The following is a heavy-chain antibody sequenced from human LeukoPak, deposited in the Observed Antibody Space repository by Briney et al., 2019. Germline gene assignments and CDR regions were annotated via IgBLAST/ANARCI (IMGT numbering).Heavy chain of an antibody. V-gene: IGHV3-23*01. D-gene: IGHD2-8*01. CDR3: AKDRSCTNNICHGDFDY. Sequence: GGSLRLSFAAAALNLGVYAMSWGRQTPRKELWWVSGISGIVGTTYYAPSVKGRFTISRDNSKNTLHLHMHMLRAETTPVYYCAKDRSCTNNICHGDFDYWGQGTLVTVSS. J-gene: IGHJ4*02. CDR1: ALNLGVYA. CDR2: ISGIVGTT.